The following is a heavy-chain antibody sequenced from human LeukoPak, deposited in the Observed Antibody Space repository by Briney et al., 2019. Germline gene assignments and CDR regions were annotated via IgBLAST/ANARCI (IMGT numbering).Heavy chain of an antibody. CDR3: TRDPHYYHGNPHDF. CDR1: GFTFGDYA. J-gene: IGHJ4*02. Sequence: GGSLRLSCTAPGFTFGDYALSWFRQAPGKGLGWLSFIRSKDHGGTTEYAASVKGRFTISRDDSNSIAYLQMNSLIIEDTAVYFCTRDPHYYHGNPHDFWGQGTRVTVSS. CDR2: IRSKDHGGTT. D-gene: IGHD4-23*01. V-gene: IGHV3-49*03.